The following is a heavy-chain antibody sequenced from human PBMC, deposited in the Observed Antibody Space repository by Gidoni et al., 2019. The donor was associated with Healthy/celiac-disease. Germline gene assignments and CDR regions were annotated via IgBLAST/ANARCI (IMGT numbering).Heavy chain of an antibody. V-gene: IGHV3-33*01. CDR2: IWYDGSNK. D-gene: IGHD3-10*01. J-gene: IGHJ4*02. CDR3: ARGNPANYYGSGSYDDYFDY. CDR1: GFTFSSYG. Sequence: QVQLVESGGGVVQPGRSLRLSCASSGFTFSSYGMHWVRQAPGKGLEWVAVIWYDGSNKYYADSVKGRFTISRDNSKNTLYLQMNSLRAEDTAVYYCARGNPANYYGSGSYDDYFDYWGQGTLVTVSS.